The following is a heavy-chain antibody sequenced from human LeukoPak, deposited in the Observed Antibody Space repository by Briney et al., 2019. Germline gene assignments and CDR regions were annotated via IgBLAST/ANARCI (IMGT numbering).Heavy chain of an antibody. CDR3: ARLRRYFDWLFWDY. CDR2: INPNSGGT. J-gene: IGHJ4*02. V-gene: IGHV1-2*02. CDR1: GYTFTGYY. D-gene: IGHD3-9*01. Sequence: ASVKVSCKASGYTFTGYYMHWVRQAPGQGLEWMGWINPNSGGTNYAQKFQGRVTMTRDTSISTAYMELSRLRSDDTAVYYCARLRRYFDWLFWDYWGQGTLVTVSS.